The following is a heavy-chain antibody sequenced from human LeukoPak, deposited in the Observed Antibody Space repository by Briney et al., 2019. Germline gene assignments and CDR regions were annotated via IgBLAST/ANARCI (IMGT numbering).Heavy chain of an antibody. D-gene: IGHD1-26*01. CDR1: GDSIINYY. V-gene: IGHV4-4*09. CDR3: ARQYSGAYSPFDY. CDR2: IYTSGSN. J-gene: IGHJ4*02. Sequence: SETLSLTCTVSGDSIINYYWSWLRQPPGKGLEWIGYIYTSGSNKYNPSLKSRVTISGDTSMNQFSLKLSSVTAADTAVYHCARQYSGAYSPFDYWGQGTLVAVSS.